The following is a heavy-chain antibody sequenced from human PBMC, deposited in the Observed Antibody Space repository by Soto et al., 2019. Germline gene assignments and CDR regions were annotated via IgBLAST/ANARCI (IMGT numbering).Heavy chain of an antibody. V-gene: IGHV3-23*01. CDR3: SLSDRYYGMDV. CDR2: ISTSGGST. CDR1: GFTFSSYA. J-gene: IGHJ6*02. Sequence: EVQLLESGGGLVQPGGSLRLSCAASGFTFSSYAMSWVRQAPGKGLEWVSSISTSGGSTYYADSVKGRFTISRDNSNNTLYLQMNSLSDEDTAVYYSSLSDRYYGMDVWGLGTTVTVSS.